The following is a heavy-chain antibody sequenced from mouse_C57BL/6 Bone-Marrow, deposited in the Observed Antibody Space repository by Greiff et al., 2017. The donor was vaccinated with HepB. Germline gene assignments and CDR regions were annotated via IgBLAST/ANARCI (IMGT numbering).Heavy chain of an antibody. Sequence: VHLVESGAELARPGASVKLSCKASGYTFTSYGISWVKQRTGQGLEWIGEIYPRSGNTYYNEKFKGKATLTADKSSSTAYMELRSLTSEDSAVYFCARSGTRAYWGQGTLVTVSA. D-gene: IGHD4-1*01. V-gene: IGHV1-81*01. J-gene: IGHJ3*01. CDR1: GYTFTSYG. CDR2: IYPRSGNT. CDR3: ARSGTRAY.